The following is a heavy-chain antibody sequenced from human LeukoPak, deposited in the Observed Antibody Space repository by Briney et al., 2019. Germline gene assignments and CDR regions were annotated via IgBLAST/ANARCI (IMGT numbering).Heavy chain of an antibody. D-gene: IGHD3-3*01. Sequence: SETLSLTRTVSGGSISSGDYYWSWIRQPPGKGLEWIGYIYYSGSTYYNPSLKSRVTISVDTSKNQFSLKLSSVTAADTAVYYCARDKYDFWSGWTWTFDYWGQGTLVTVSS. CDR2: IYYSGST. CDR1: GGSISSGDYY. V-gene: IGHV4-30-4*01. J-gene: IGHJ4*02. CDR3: ARDKYDFWSGWTWTFDY.